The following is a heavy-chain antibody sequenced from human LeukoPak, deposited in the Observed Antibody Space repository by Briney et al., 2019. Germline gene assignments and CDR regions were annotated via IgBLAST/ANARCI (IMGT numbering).Heavy chain of an antibody. CDR3: AREGNDYYYDQ. Sequence: PGGSLRLSCAASGFIFKTYTMTWVRQAPGKGLEWVSSITGDCKYITYADSVKGRFTISRDNAKNSLYQQVASLRGDDTATYYCAREGNDYYYDQWGQGTLVTVSP. CDR2: ITGDCKYI. CDR1: GFIFKTYT. J-gene: IGHJ4*02. V-gene: IGHV3-21*01. D-gene: IGHD3-16*01.